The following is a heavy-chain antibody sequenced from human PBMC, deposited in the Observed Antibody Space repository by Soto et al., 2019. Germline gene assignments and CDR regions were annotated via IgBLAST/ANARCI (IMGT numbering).Heavy chain of an antibody. CDR1: GGSISSGYYY. V-gene: IGHV4-30-4*01. J-gene: IGHJ6*02. CDR3: ARSSLYGMDV. Sequence: QVQRQESGPGLVKPSQTLSLTCSVSGGSISSGYYYWGWIRQPPGQGLEWIGNNYSSGNTYYNPSLKSRLNISIATSKNQFSLQGGSVTAADTAVYYCARSSLYGMDVWGQGATVTVSS. CDR2: NYSSGNT.